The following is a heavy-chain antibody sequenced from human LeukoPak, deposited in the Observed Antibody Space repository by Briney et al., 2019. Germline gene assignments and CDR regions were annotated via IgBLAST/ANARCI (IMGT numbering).Heavy chain of an antibody. CDR3: ARGGLVVGAIPPYWFDP. J-gene: IGHJ5*02. V-gene: IGHV4-4*07. CDR1: GGFISSYY. CDR2: IYTSGST. Sequence: SETLSLTCTVSGGFISSYYWSWIRQPAGKGLEWIGRIYTSGSTNYNPSLKSRVTMSVDTSKNQFSLKLSSATAADTAVYYCARGGLVVGAIPPYWFDPWGQGTLVTVSS. D-gene: IGHD1-26*01.